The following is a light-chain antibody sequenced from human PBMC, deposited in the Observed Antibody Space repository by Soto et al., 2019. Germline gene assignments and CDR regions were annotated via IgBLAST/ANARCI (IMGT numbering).Light chain of an antibody. J-gene: IGLJ1*01. V-gene: IGLV2-8*01. CDR2: EVN. CDR1: DNDNGGYTY. CDR3: SSYSRSINYV. Sequence: QSALTQPPSASGSPGQSVTISCTGTDNDNGGYTYVSWYQQLPGKAPKLMIYEVNKRPSGIPDRFSGSKSGNTASLTVSGLQPEDEAEYFCSSYSRSINYVFGTGTKVTVL.